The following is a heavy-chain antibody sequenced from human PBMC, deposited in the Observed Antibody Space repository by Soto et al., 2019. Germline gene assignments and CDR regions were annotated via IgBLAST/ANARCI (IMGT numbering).Heavy chain of an antibody. Sequence: QVQLVESGGGVVQPGRSLRLSCAASGFSFSSFAVHWVRQAPGKGLEWVAVMSSDETKINYADSVKGRFTISRDNSKNTLLLQLHGLRPEDTAVYFCAKDRGSGTLRYYGMDVWGQGTTVTVSS. V-gene: IGHV3-30*18. CDR2: MSSDETKI. J-gene: IGHJ6*02. CDR3: AKDRGSGTLRYYGMDV. D-gene: IGHD3-10*01. CDR1: GFSFSSFA.